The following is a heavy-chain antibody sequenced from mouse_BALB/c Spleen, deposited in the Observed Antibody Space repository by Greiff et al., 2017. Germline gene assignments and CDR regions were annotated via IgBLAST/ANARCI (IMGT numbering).Heavy chain of an antibody. J-gene: IGHJ4*01. CDR1: GFSLTSYG. CDR2: IWSGGST. Sequence: VQLQQSGPGLVQPSQSLSITCTVSGFSLTSYGVHWVRQSPGKGLEWLGVIWSGGSTDYNAAFISRLSISKDNSKSQVFFKMNSLQANDTAIYYCATIGAHYAMDYWGQGTSVTVSS. CDR3: ATIGAHYAMDY. V-gene: IGHV2-2*02.